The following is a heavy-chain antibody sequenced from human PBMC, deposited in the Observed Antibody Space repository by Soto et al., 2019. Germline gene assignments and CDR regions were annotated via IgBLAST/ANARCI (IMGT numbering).Heavy chain of an antibody. V-gene: IGHV3-30*04. CDR2: ISKDGSVI. Sequence: QVQLVESGGGVVPPGRSLRLSCAASGFMFSRYAMHWVRQAPGKGLEWVAVISKDGSVIYYADSVKGLFTISRDKSKNMVYLQLNSLRDEDTAVFYCVRSRSGAVPDSFAYWGQGTLVTVAS. D-gene: IGHD3-10*01. CDR1: GFMFSRYA. J-gene: IGHJ4*02. CDR3: VRSRSGAVPDSFAY.